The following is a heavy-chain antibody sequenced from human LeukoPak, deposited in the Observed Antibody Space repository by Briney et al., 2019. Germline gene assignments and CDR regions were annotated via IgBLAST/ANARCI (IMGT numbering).Heavy chain of an antibody. V-gene: IGHV1-8*03. Sequence: ASVKVSCKASGYTFTSYDINWVRQATGQGLEWMGWMNPNSGNTGYAQKFQGRVTITRNTSISTAYMELSSLRSEDTAVYYCAREDQGGGAFDIWGQGTMVTVSS. CDR3: AREDQGGGAFDI. D-gene: IGHD2-2*01. J-gene: IGHJ3*02. CDR1: GYTFTSYD. CDR2: MNPNSGNT.